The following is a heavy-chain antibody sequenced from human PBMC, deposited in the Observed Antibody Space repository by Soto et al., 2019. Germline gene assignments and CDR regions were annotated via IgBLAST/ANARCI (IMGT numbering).Heavy chain of an antibody. CDR3: ARDPGSSYCYYGMDV. CDR2: IYYSGST. Sequence: TLSLTCTVSGGSISSGGYYWSWIRQHPGKGLEWIGYIYYSGSTYYNPSLKSRVTISVDTSKNQFSLKLSSVTAADTAVYYCARDPGSSYCYYGMDVWGQGTTATVPS. CDR1: GGSISSGGYY. J-gene: IGHJ6*02. V-gene: IGHV4-31*03.